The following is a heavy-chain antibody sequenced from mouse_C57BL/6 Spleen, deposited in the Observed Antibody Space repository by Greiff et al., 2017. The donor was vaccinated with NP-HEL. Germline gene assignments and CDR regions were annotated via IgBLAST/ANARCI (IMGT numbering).Heavy chain of an antibody. J-gene: IGHJ1*03. Sequence: EVKLVESGPGLVKPSQSLSLTCSVTGYSITSGYYWNWIRQFPGNKLEWMGYISYDGSNNYNPSLKNRISITRDTSKNQFFLKLNSVTTEDTATYYCAAVVEGYFDVWGTGTTVTVSS. CDR3: AAVVEGYFDV. D-gene: IGHD1-1*01. V-gene: IGHV3-6*01. CDR1: GYSITSGYY. CDR2: ISYDGSN.